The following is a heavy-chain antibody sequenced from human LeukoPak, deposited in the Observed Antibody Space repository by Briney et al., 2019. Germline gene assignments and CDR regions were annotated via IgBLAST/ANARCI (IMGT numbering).Heavy chain of an antibody. D-gene: IGHD5-18*01. CDR3: AKDRYSYAFEYSDS. V-gene: IGHV3-30*18. Sequence: GGSLRLSCAASGFTFCSYGMHWVRQAPGKGLDWVAVISNDGSKKYYADSVKGRFTISRDNSKNTLSLQVSSLRTEDTAVYYCAKDRYSYAFEYSDSWGQGTLVTVSS. J-gene: IGHJ4*02. CDR1: GFTFCSYG. CDR2: ISNDGSKK.